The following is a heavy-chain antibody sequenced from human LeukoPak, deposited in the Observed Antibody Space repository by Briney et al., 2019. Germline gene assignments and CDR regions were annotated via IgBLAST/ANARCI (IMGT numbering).Heavy chain of an antibody. Sequence: QAGGSLRLSCAASGFTFSSYAMSCVRQAPGKGLEWVSAISGSGGSTYYADSVKGRFTISRDNSKNTLYLQMNSLRAEDTAVYYCAKLRALDYYDSSGYYSPSTYFDYWGQGTLVTVSS. J-gene: IGHJ4*02. CDR1: GFTFSSYA. D-gene: IGHD3-22*01. V-gene: IGHV3-23*01. CDR2: ISGSGGST. CDR3: AKLRALDYYDSSGYYSPSTYFDY.